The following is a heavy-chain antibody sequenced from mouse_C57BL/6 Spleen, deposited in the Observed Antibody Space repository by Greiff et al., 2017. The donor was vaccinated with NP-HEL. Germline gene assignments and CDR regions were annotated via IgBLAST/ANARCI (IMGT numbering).Heavy chain of an antibody. D-gene: IGHD4-1*01. Sequence: VKLLESGPELVKPGASVKISCKASGYAFSSSWMNWVKQRPGKGLEWIGRIYPGDGDTNYNGKFKGKATLTADKSSSTAYMQLSSLTSEDSAVYFCARGDTGNDWGQGTTLTVSS. CDR1: GYAFSSSW. V-gene: IGHV1-82*01. CDR2: IYPGDGDT. CDR3: ARGDTGND. J-gene: IGHJ2*01.